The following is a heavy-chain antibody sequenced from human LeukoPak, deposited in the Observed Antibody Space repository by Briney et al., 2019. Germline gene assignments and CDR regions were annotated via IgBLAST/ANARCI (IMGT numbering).Heavy chain of an antibody. CDR1: GYTFTSHG. V-gene: IGHV1-18*01. J-gene: IGHJ4*02. Sequence: ASVKVSCKAAGYTFTSHGFIWLRQAPGQGLEWMGWITVNNGYTKYAQELQGRVTMTTDTSTSTAYMELRSLRSDDTAVYYCARGHGRIQLWSGDYWGQGTLVTVSS. D-gene: IGHD5-18*01. CDR2: ITVNNGYT. CDR3: ARGHGRIQLWSGDY.